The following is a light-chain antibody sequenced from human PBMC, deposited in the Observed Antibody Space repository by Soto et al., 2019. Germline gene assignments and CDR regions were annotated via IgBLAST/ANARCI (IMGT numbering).Light chain of an antibody. V-gene: IGKV3-15*01. Sequence: EIVMTQSPATLSVSPGERATLSCRASHGFSSSNLALYQQRPGQAPRLLIYGASTRATGIPARFSGSGSGTEFTLTISSLQSEDFAVYYCQQYNNWPWTFGQGTKVDIK. J-gene: IGKJ1*01. CDR3: QQYNNWPWT. CDR2: GAS. CDR1: HGFSSSN.